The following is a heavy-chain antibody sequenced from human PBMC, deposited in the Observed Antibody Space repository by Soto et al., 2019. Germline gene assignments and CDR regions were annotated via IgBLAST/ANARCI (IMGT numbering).Heavy chain of an antibody. D-gene: IGHD1-1*01. CDR3: ATAGNDRFDN. CDR1: PCSLSTSW. CDR2: INPDVRTI. Sequence: GGTLRLSWAAAPCSLSTSWMYWVRQAPGEGLVWVSRINPDVRTINYADSVKGRFTISRDNAKNTLYLQMNILRVEDTALYFCATAGNDRFDNWGLGTLVTVSS. J-gene: IGHJ4*02. V-gene: IGHV3-74*01.